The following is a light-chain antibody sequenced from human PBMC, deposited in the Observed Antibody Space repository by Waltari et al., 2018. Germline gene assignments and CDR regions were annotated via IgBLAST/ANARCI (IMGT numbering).Light chain of an antibody. CDR1: SSDVGAYNY. V-gene: IGLV2-11*01. CDR2: DVS. Sequence: QSALTQPPSVSGSPGQSVTISYTGTSSDVGAYNYVSWYQQHPGKAPTLMIYDVSKRPSGVPDRFSGSKSGNTASLTISGLQGEDEADYYCCSYAGSYTYVFGTGTKVTVL. J-gene: IGLJ1*01. CDR3: CSYAGSYTYV.